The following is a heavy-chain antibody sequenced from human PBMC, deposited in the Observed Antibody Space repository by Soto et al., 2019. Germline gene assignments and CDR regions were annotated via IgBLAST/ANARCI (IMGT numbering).Heavy chain of an antibody. Sequence: GGSLRLSCAASGFIVSSNYMSWVRQAPGKGLEWVLVIYSDGSTHYTDSVKDRFIISRDISKNTLYLQMNSLRAEDTAVYYCARARYDSSGYYFDYWGQGALVTVSS. D-gene: IGHD3-22*01. CDR1: GFIVSSNY. V-gene: IGHV3-53*01. J-gene: IGHJ4*02. CDR3: ARARYDSSGYYFDY. CDR2: IYSDGST.